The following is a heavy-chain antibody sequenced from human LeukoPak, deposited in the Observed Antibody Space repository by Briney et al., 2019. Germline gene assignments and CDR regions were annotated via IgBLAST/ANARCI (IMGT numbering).Heavy chain of an antibody. CDR1: GGSISSSSYY. J-gene: IGHJ4*02. V-gene: IGHV4-39*07. Sequence: SETLSLTCTVSGGSISSSSYYWGWIRQPPGKGLEWIGSIYYSGSTYYNPSLKSRVTISVDTSKNQVSLKLRSVTAADTAVYYCARDPVVVDATYYFDYWGQGTLVTVSS. CDR2: IYYSGST. CDR3: ARDPVVVDATYYFDY. D-gene: IGHD2-15*01.